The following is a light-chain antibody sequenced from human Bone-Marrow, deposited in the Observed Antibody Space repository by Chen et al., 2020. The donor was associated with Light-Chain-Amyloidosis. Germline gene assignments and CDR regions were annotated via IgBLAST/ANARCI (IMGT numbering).Light chain of an antibody. Sequence: SYELTQPPSVSVPPGQTARLTCSGDDLPTKYAYWYQQKQGQAPVLVIHRDTERPSGISERFSGSSSGTTATLTISGVQAEDEADYHCQSADSSGTYEVIFGGGTKLTVL. V-gene: IGLV3-25*03. CDR3: QSADSSGTYEVI. J-gene: IGLJ2*01. CDR1: DLPTKY. CDR2: RDT.